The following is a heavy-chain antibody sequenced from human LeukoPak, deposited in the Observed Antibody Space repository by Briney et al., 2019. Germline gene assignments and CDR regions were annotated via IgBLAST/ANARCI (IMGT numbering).Heavy chain of an antibody. Sequence: SETLSLTCTVSGNSFGDYYWSWIRQPAGKGLEWIGRIYTSGSTTYNPSLKSRVTISRDTSKNQFSLRLSSVTAADTAVYYCARVILARVGATFRYNWFDPWGQGTLVTVSS. V-gene: IGHV4-4*07. D-gene: IGHD1-26*01. J-gene: IGHJ5*02. CDR1: GNSFGDYY. CDR3: ARVILARVGATFRYNWFDP. CDR2: IYTSGST.